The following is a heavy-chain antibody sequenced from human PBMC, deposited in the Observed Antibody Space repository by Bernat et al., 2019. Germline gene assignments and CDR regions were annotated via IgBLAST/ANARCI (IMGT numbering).Heavy chain of an antibody. CDR3: TRGAGTEFYYYDSSGYQNFDAFDI. CDR2: IRSKAYGGTT. J-gene: IGHJ3*02. CDR1: GFTFGDYA. Sequence: EVQLVESGGGLVQPGRSLRLSCTASGFTFGDYAMSWFRQAPGKGLEWVGFIRSKAYGGTTEYAASVKGRFTISRDDSKSIAYLQMNSLKTEDTAVYYCTRGAGTEFYYYDSSGYQNFDAFDIWGQGTMVTVSS. D-gene: IGHD3-22*01. V-gene: IGHV3-49*03.